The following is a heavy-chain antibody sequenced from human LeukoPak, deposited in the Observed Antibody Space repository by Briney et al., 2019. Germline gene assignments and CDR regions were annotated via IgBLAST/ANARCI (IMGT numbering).Heavy chain of an antibody. CDR3: ASFSPTLGTQYYFDY. V-gene: IGHV1-2*02. CDR1: GYTFTGYY. D-gene: IGHD7-27*01. CDR2: INPNSGGT. J-gene: IGHJ4*02. Sequence: ASVKVSCKASGYTFTGYYMHWVRQAPGQGLEWMGWINPNSGGTNYAQKFQGRVTMTRDTSISTAYMELSRLRSDDTAVYYCASFSPTLGTQYYFDYWGQGTLVTVSS.